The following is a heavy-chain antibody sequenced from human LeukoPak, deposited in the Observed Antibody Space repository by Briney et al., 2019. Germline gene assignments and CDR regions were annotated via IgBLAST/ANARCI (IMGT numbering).Heavy chain of an antibody. CDR1: GITFSSYS. Sequence: GSLRLSCAASGITFSSYSMNWVRQAPGKGLEWVSSISSSSSYIYYADLENGRSIISRAYVKKAQYQQMKIMRDEETAVYYCARDRPTAKGNFDYWGQGTLVTVSS. D-gene: IGHD3-10*01. CDR3: ARDRPTAKGNFDY. J-gene: IGHJ4*02. CDR2: ISSSSSYI. V-gene: IGHV3-21*01.